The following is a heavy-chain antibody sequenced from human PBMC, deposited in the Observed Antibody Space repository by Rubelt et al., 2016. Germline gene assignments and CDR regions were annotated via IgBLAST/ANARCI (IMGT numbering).Heavy chain of an antibody. V-gene: IGHV4-34*01. CDR1: GGSFSGYY. CDR3: ARGRYCSSTSCYWFWFAP. Sequence: QVQLQQWGAGLLKPSETLSLTCAVYGGSFSGYYWSWVRQPPGKGLEWIGEINHSGSTNYNPSLKGRVTISVDTSKNQVSLNLTSVTAADTAVYYCARGRYCSSTSCYWFWFAPWGQGTLVTVSS. J-gene: IGHJ5*02. CDR2: INHSGST. D-gene: IGHD2-2*01.